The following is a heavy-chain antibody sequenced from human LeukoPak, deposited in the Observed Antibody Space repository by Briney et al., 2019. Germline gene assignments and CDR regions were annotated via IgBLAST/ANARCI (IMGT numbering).Heavy chain of an antibody. J-gene: IGHJ6*02. V-gene: IGHV3-23*01. D-gene: IGHD3-22*01. Sequence: GGSLRLSCAASGFTFSSYAMSWVRQAPGKGLEWVSAISGSGGGTYYADSVKGRFTISRDNSKNTLYLQMNSLRAEDTAVYYCAKLPDESLVVITDYCGMDVWGQGTTVTVSS. CDR3: AKLPDESLVVITDYCGMDV. CDR2: ISGSGGGT. CDR1: GFTFSSYA.